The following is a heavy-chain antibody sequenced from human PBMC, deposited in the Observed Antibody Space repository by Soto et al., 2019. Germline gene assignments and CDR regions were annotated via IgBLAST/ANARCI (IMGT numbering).Heavy chain of an antibody. CDR2: ISYDGSNK. CDR3: AREDGYYDY. V-gene: IGHV3-30-3*01. D-gene: IGHD3-22*01. J-gene: IGHJ4*02. Sequence: QVQLVESGGGVVQPGRSLRLSCAASGFTFSSYAMHWVRQAPGKGLEWVAVISYDGSNKYYADSVKGRFTISRDNSKNTRYLQMNSLRAEDTAVYYCAREDGYYDYWGQGTLVTVSS. CDR1: GFTFSSYA.